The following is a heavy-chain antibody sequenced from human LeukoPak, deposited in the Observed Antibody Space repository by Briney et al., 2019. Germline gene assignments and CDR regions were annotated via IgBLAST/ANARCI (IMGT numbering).Heavy chain of an antibody. D-gene: IGHD6-13*01. V-gene: IGHV1-2*02. J-gene: IGHJ4*02. Sequence: ASVKVSCKASGYTFTSYYMHWVRQAPGQGLEWMGWINPNSGGTDYAQRFQGRVTMTRDTSISTVYMELSRLRSEDTAVYYCARGLAAGRSGSGYWGQGTLVTVSS. CDR3: ARGLAAGRSGSGY. CDR2: INPNSGGT. CDR1: GYTFTSYY.